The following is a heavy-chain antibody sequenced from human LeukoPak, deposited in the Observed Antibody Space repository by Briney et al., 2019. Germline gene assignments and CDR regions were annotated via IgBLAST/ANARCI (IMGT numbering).Heavy chain of an antibody. V-gene: IGHV4-39*01. CDR2: IYYSGST. CDR1: GGSISSYY. Sequence: SETLSLTCTVSGGSISSYYWGWIRQPPGKGLEWLGNIYYSGSTYYSPSLKSRVTISVDTSKNLFSLKLSSVTAADTAVYYCARHLFSGGWYHVDYWGQGTLVTVSS. D-gene: IGHD6-19*01. CDR3: ARHLFSGGWYHVDY. J-gene: IGHJ4*02.